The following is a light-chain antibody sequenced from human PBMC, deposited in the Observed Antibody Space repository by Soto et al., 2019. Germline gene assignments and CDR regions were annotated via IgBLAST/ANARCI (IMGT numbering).Light chain of an antibody. V-gene: IGKV3-20*01. CDR3: QQYGDSPIT. CDR1: QSVSSSH. J-gene: IGKJ5*01. Sequence: EMVATPYPATLSLSPRERAILSCMASQSVSSSHLAWYQHKPGQAPRLLIYAASSRATGSPDRFSGGGSGTDFTLTISRLEPEDFAVYYCQQYGDSPITVGQGTRLEI. CDR2: AAS.